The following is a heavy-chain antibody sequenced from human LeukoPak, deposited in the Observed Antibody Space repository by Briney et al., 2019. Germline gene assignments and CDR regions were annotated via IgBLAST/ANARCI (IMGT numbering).Heavy chain of an antibody. Sequence: GASVKVSCKASGYTFTSYAMNWVRQAPGQGLEWMGWVNTNTGNPTYAQGFTGRFVFSLDTSVSTAYLQISSLKAEDTAVYYCARHYSGSGSFYKPDYWGQGTPVTVAS. D-gene: IGHD3-10*01. CDR2: VNTNTGNP. CDR1: GYTFTSYA. J-gene: IGHJ4*02. V-gene: IGHV7-4-1*02. CDR3: ARHYSGSGSFYKPDY.